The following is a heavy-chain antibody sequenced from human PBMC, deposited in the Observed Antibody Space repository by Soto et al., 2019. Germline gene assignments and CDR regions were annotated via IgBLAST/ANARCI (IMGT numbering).Heavy chain of an antibody. V-gene: IGHV4-4*07. D-gene: IGHD2-15*01. J-gene: IGHJ4*02. CDR1: GGSISGYY. CDR2: IYSNGNT. CDR3: ARGQNILTD. Sequence: PSETLSLTCTVSGGSISGYYCTWIRQPPGKGLEWIGNIYSNGNTNYNPSLKSRVTMSVDTSKNQFSLKVTSVTAADTAVYYCARGQNILTDWGQGTLVTVAS.